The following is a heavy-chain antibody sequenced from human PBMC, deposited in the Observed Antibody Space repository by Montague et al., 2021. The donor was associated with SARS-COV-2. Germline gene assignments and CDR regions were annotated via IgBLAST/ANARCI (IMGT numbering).Heavy chain of an antibody. CDR1: GFTFSSYA. D-gene: IGHD3-9*01. V-gene: IGHV3-30*04. J-gene: IGHJ4*02. CDR3: ARAAGNYDILTGYYDY. Sequence: SLRLSCAASGFTFSSYAMHWVRQAPGKGLEWVAVISYDGSNKYYADSVKGRFTISRDNSKNTLYLQMNSLRAEGTAVYYCARAAGNYDILTGYYDYWGQGTLVTVSS. CDR2: ISYDGSNK.